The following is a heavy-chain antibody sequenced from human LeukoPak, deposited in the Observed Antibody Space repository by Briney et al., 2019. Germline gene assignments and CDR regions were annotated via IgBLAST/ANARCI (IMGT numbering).Heavy chain of an antibody. CDR1: GFTFSSYG. V-gene: IGHV3-30*02. CDR3: AKGFRFGELLYSFDY. CDR2: IRYDGSNK. D-gene: IGHD3-10*01. J-gene: IGHJ4*02. Sequence: GGSLRLSCAASGFTFSSYGMRWVRQAPGKGLEWVAFIRYDGSNKYYADSVKGRFTISRDNSKNTLYLQMNSLRAEDTAVYYCAKGFRFGELLYSFDYWGQGTLVTVSS.